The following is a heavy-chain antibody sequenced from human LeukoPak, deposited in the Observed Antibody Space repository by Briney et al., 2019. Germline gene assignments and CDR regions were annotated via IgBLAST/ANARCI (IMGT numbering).Heavy chain of an antibody. Sequence: GASVKVSCKASGYTFAGYYMHWVRQAPGQGLEWMGWVNPNSGGTNYAQKFQGRVTMTRDTSISTAYMELSRLRSDDTAVYYCARRLLWFGEPHCYGMDVWGQGTTVTVSS. V-gene: IGHV1-2*02. CDR3: ARRLLWFGEPHCYGMDV. D-gene: IGHD3-10*01. CDR1: GYTFAGYY. CDR2: VNPNSGGT. J-gene: IGHJ6*02.